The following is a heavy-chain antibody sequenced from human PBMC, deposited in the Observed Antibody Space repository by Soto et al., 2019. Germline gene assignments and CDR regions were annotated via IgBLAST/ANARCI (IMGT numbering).Heavy chain of an antibody. V-gene: IGHV3-33*01. CDR1: GFTFSSYG. D-gene: IGHD3-10*01. CDR3: ARDSGELFLGY. J-gene: IGHJ4*02. CDR2: IWYDGSNK. Sequence: QVQLVESGGGVVQPGRSLRLSCAASGFTFSSYGMHWVRQAPGKGLEWVAVIWYDGSNKYYADSVKGRFTISRDNSKNTLYLQMNSLRAKDTAVYYCARDSGELFLGYWGQGTLVTVSS.